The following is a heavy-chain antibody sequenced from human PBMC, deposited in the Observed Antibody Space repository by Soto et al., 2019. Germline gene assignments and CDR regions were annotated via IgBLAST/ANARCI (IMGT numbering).Heavy chain of an antibody. CDR1: GYTFTSYD. CDR3: ARERGYSYGGTDYYYYYGIDV. CDR2: MSPKSGKT. J-gene: IGHJ6*02. D-gene: IGHD5-18*01. Sequence: SVKVSCKASGYTFTSYDINWVRQATGQGLEWMGWMSPKSGKTGYTQKFQGRVTMTSNTSINTVYMELSSLRSDDTAVYYCARERGYSYGGTDYYYYYGIDVWGQGTTVTVSS. V-gene: IGHV1-8*02.